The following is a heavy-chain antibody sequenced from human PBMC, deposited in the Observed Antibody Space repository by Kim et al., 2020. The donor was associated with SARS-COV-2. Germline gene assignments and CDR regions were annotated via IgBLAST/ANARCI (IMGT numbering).Heavy chain of an antibody. CDR2: INTNTGNP. Sequence: ASVKVSCKASGYTFTSSAMNWVRQAPGQRLEWMGWINTNTGNPTYAQGFTGRFVFSLDTSVSTAYLQISSLKAEDTAVYYCARWPDIVVVVAATGEVDYYSCRYLGGQGTRDTV. CDR3: ARWPDIVVVVAATGEVDYYSCRYL. J-gene: IGHJ6*02. CDR1: GYTFTSSA. V-gene: IGHV7-4-1*02. D-gene: IGHD2-15*01.